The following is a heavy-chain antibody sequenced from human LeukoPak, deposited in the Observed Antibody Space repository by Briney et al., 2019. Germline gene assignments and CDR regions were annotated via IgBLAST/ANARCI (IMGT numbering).Heavy chain of an antibody. D-gene: IGHD3-9*01. J-gene: IGHJ5*02. V-gene: IGHV1-69*04. CDR1: GGTFSSYA. CDR3: ARLRNVLTGAEYGWFDP. Sequence: SVKVSCKASGGTFSSYAISWVRQAPGRGLEWMGRIIPILGIANYAQKFQGRVTITADKSTSTAYMELSSLRSEDTAVYYCARLRNVLTGAEYGWFDPWGQGTLVTVSS. CDR2: IIPILGIA.